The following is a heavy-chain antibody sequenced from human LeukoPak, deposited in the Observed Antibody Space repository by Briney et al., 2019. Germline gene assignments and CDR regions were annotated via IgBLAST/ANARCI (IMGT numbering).Heavy chain of an antibody. CDR3: AKAGRGYLDY. CDR1: GFTFSSYG. V-gene: IGHV3-33*06. D-gene: IGHD5-12*01. Sequence: GGSLRLSCAASGFTFSSYGMHWVRQAPGKGLEWVAIIWYDGSNKYYADSVKGRFTSSRDNSKNTLYLHMNSLRAEDTAVYYCAKAGRGYLDYWGQGTLVTVSS. J-gene: IGHJ4*02. CDR2: IWYDGSNK.